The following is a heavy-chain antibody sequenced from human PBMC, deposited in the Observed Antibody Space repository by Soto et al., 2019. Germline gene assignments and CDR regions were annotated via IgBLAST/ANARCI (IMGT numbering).Heavy chain of an antibody. V-gene: IGHV3-21*01. J-gene: IGHJ4*02. D-gene: IGHD6-13*01. CDR2: ISSSSRHI. CDR3: ARETATAGSPFDH. CDR1: GFILGSHP. Sequence: PXGSLRLSFSASGFILGSHPLNWVRQAPGKGLEWVSFISSSSRHIYYADSVKGRFTISKDNAKNSLFLQMNSLRAEDTAVYYCARETATAGSPFDHWGQGTLVTFSS.